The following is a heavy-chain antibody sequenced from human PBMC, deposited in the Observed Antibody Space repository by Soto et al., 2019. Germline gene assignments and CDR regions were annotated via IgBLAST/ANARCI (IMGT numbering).Heavy chain of an antibody. D-gene: IGHD3-10*01. CDR3: ARERTFGDNKHNYMDV. Sequence: GGPLRLSCAASEVTFSRHGMHWVRQAQGKGLQWVGVIWSDGSNEVYADSVKGRFIISRDNSKNILYLQMNSLRAEDTAVYYCARERTFGDNKHNYMDVWGTGITVTVSS. CDR2: IWSDGSNE. V-gene: IGHV3-33*01. CDR1: EVTFSRHG. J-gene: IGHJ6*03.